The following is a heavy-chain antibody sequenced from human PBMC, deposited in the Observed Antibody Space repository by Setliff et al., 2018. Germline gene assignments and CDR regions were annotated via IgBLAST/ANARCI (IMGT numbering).Heavy chain of an antibody. J-gene: IGHJ2*01. CDR3: ARDPPWELRYFDL. D-gene: IGHD1-26*01. CDR1: GFTFSSYS. Sequence: PGGSLRLSCAASGFTFSSYSMNWVRQAPGKGLEWVSSISSSSSYIYYTDSVKGRFAISRDNATNSLYLQMNSLRAEDTAVYYCARDPPWELRYFDLWGRGTLVTVSS. CDR2: ISSSSSYI. V-gene: IGHV3-21*01.